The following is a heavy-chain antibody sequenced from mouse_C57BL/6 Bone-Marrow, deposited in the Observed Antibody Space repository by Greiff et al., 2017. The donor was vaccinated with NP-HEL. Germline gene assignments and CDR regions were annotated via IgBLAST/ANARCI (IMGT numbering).Heavy chain of an antibody. CDR2: INPNNGGT. J-gene: IGHJ4*01. CDR3: AISEYYAMDY. Sequence: EVKLQESGPELVKPGASVKMSCKASGYTFTDYNMHWVKQSHGKSLEWIGYINPNNGGTSYNQKFKGKATLTVNKSSSQAYMELRSLTSEDSAVDYCAISEYYAMDYWGQGTSVTVSS. CDR1: GYTFTDYN. V-gene: IGHV1-22*01.